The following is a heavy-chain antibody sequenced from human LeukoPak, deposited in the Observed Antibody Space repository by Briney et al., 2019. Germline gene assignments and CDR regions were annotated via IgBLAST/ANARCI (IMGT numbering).Heavy chain of an antibody. CDR2: VDHRGST. J-gene: IGHJ4*02. CDR1: GGSISSYY. Sequence: SETLSLTCTVSGGSISSYYWAWIRQPPGKGLEWIGYVDHRGSTEYNPSLRSRVTMSVDMSKNSFSLELSAGTAADTAVYYCARGSAYYSFERSKRVPWGFDYWGQGSLVIVSS. CDR3: ARGSAYYSFERSKRVPWGFDY. V-gene: IGHV4-59*01. D-gene: IGHD4-11*01.